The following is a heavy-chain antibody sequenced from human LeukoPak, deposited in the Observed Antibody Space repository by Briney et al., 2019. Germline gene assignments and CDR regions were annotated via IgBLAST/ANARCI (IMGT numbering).Heavy chain of an antibody. CDR2: IQYDGSNE. CDR1: GFTFSSYG. D-gene: IGHD1-14*01. V-gene: IGHV3-30*02. J-gene: IGHJ3*02. CDR3: AKTGLHAFDI. Sequence: PGGSLRLSCAPSGFTFSSYGMHWVRQAPGQGLEWVAYIQYDGSNEQYGDSVKGRFSISRDSSKNILYLQMNSLRAEDTAVYYCAKTGLHAFDIWGQGTMVTVSS.